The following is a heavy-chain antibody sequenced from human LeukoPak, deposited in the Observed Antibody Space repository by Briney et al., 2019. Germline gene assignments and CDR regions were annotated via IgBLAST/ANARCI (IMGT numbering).Heavy chain of an antibody. J-gene: IGHJ4*02. Sequence: GASLRLSCAASGFTFSSYAMSWVRQAPGKGLEWVSAISGSGGSTYYADSVKGRFTISRDDSKNTLYLQMNSLRAEDTAVCYCAKGDVLLRFGELLYPLDYWGQGTLVTVSS. CDR1: GFTFSSYA. V-gene: IGHV3-23*01. D-gene: IGHD3-10*01. CDR3: AKGDVLLRFGELLYPLDY. CDR2: ISGSGGST.